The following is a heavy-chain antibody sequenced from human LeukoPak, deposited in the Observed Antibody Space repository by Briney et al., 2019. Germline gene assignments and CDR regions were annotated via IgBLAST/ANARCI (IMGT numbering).Heavy chain of an antibody. V-gene: IGHV3-33*01. CDR3: ASAIILDREGHDAFDI. Sequence: QPGRSLRLSCAASGFTFSSYGMHWVRQAPGKGLEWVAVIWYDGSNKYYADSVKGRFTISRDNSKNTLYLQMNSLRAEDTAVYYCASAIILDREGHDAFDIWGQGTMVTVSS. CDR2: IWYDGSNK. CDR1: GFTFSSYG. J-gene: IGHJ3*02. D-gene: IGHD2-21*01.